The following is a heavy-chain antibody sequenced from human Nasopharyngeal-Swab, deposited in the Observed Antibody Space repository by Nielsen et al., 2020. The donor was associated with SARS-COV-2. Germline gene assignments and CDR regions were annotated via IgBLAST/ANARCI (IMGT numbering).Heavy chain of an antibody. Sequence: SETLSLTCIVSVSCGSINSGTYYWNWIRQPAGKGLEWLGRVYSSGDSDYNPSLQSRITISMDASTNQLSLELTSVTAADTALYYCAWGDKTLVRDGFDVWGQGTMVTVSS. D-gene: IGHD5-24*01. CDR1: VSCGSINSGTYY. CDR2: VYSSGDS. CDR3: AWGDKTLVRDGFDV. V-gene: IGHV4-61*02. J-gene: IGHJ3*01.